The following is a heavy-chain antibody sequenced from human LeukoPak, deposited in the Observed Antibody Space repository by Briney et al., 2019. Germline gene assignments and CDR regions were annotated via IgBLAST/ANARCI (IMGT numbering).Heavy chain of an antibody. D-gene: IGHD2-15*01. J-gene: IGHJ4*02. Sequence: GGSLRPSCAASGFTFSSYAMHWVRQAPGKGLEWVAVISYDGSNKYYADSVKGRFTISRDNSKNTLFLQMNSLRAEDTAVYYCAKDLGDGGGYNPFDYWGQGTLVTVSS. CDR2: ISYDGSNK. CDR3: AKDLGDGGGYNPFDY. V-gene: IGHV3-30-3*01. CDR1: GFTFSSYA.